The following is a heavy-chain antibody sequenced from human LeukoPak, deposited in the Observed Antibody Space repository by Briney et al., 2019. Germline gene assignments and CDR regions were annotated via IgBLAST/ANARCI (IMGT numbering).Heavy chain of an antibody. J-gene: IGHJ6*03. D-gene: IGHD6-13*01. CDR2: IRYDGSNK. CDR1: GFTFSSYG. CDR3: ARSYSSTPQYYYYYYMDV. Sequence: GGSLRLSCAASGFTFSSYGMHWVRQAQGKGLEWVAFIRYDGSNKYYADSVKGRFTISRDNSKNTLYLQMNSLRAEDTAVYYCARSYSSTPQYYYYYYMDVWGKGTTVTVSS. V-gene: IGHV3-30*02.